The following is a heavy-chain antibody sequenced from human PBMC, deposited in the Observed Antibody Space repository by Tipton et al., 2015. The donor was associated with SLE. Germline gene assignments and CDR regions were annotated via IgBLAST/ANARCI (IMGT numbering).Heavy chain of an antibody. CDR2: IYYSGST. CDR3: ARGYSSSRNLFDY. D-gene: IGHD6-13*01. Sequence: TLSLTCTVSGCSISSSSYYWGWIRQPPGKGLEWIGSIYYSGSTNYNTSLKSRVTISVDTSKNQFSLKLSSVTAADTAVYYCARGYSSSRNLFDYCGQGTLVTVSS. CDR1: GCSISSSSYY. V-gene: IGHV4-39*07. J-gene: IGHJ4*02.